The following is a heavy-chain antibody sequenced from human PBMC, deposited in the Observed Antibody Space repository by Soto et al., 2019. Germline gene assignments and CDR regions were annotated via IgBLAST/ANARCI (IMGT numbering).Heavy chain of an antibody. CDR2: IWYDGSNK. Sequence: GGSLRLSCAASGFTFSSYGMHWVRQAPGKGLEWVAVIWYDGSNKYYADSVKGRFTISRDNSKNTLYLQMNSLRAEDTAVYYCARDDFPVFNPNIVAQRWGGMEVWGQGTTVTVSS. D-gene: IGHD2-21*01. CDR3: ARDDFPVFNPNIVAQRWGGMEV. V-gene: IGHV3-33*01. CDR1: GFTFSSYG. J-gene: IGHJ6*02.